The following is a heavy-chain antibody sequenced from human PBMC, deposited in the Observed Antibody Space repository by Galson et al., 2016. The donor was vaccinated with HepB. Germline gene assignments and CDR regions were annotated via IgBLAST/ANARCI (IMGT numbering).Heavy chain of an antibody. CDR3: ARLNWAFDY. J-gene: IGHJ4*02. Sequence: SLRLSCAASGFTFGSYWMSWIRQAPGSGLEWVANIDQDGSGKYYVDSVKGRFSISRDNAKNSLYLQMNSLRADDTAVYYCARLNWAFDYWGQGTLVTVSS. V-gene: IGHV3-7*01. CDR2: IDQDGSGK. D-gene: IGHD3-16*01. CDR1: GFTFGSYW.